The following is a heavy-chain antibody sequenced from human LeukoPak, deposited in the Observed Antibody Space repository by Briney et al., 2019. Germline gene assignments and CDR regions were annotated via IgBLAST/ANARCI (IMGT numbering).Heavy chain of an antibody. Sequence: GGSLRLSCAASGFTFSSYGMHWVRQAPGKGLERVAFIRYDGSNKYYADSVKGRFTISRDNSKNTLYLQMNSLRAEDTAVYYCAKDLIAVAASNWFDPWGQGTLVTVSS. D-gene: IGHD6-19*01. CDR1: GFTFSSYG. CDR3: AKDLIAVAASNWFDP. CDR2: IRYDGSNK. V-gene: IGHV3-30*02. J-gene: IGHJ5*02.